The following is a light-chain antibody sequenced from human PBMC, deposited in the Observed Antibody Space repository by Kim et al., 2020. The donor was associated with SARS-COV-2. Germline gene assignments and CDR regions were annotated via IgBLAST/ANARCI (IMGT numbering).Light chain of an antibody. V-gene: IGKV3-15*01. CDR1: QSVSSN. CDR3: QQYSDWPGT. CDR2: GAS. Sequence: EIAMTQSPATLSVSPGKRATVSCRASQSVSSNLAWYQQKPGQAPRLLIYGASTRATGIPARFSGSGSGTEFTLTISSLQSEDFAVYYCQQYSDWPGTFGQGTKVDIK. J-gene: IGKJ1*01.